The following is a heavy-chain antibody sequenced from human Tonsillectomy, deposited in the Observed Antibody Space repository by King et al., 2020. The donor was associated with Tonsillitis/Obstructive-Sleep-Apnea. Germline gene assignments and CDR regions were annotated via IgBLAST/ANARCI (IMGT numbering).Heavy chain of an antibody. J-gene: IGHJ6*03. V-gene: IGHV7-4-1*02. Sequence: VQLVESGSELKKPGASVKVSCKASGYTFTTYAMNWVRQAPVQGLDWMGWINTNTGNPTYAQGLTGRFVFSLDTSVSTAYLQISSLKAEDTAVYYCARVDYGDYEDYYYYMDVWGKGTTVTVSS. CDR3: ARVDYGDYEDYYYYMDV. D-gene: IGHD4-17*01. CDR2: INTNTGNP. CDR1: GYTFTTYA.